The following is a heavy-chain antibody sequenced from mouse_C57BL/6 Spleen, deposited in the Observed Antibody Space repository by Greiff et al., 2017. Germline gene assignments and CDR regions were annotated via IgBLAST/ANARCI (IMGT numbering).Heavy chain of an antibody. J-gene: IGHJ4*01. V-gene: IGHV3-6*01. CDR3: ARGGGTGAMDY. Sequence: DVQLQESGPGLVKPSQSLSLTCSVTGYSITSGYYWNWIRQFPGNKLEWMGYISYDGSNNYNPSLKNRTAITRDTSKNPFFLKLNSVTTEDTATYYCARGGGTGAMDYWGQGTSVTVSS. D-gene: IGHD3-3*01. CDR1: GYSITSGYY. CDR2: ISYDGSN.